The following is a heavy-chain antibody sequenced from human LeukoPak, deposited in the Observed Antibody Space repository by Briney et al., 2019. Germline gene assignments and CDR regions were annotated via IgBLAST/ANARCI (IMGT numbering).Heavy chain of an antibody. CDR2: IIPIFGTA. CDR3: ARDLAGDGYNYEDY. V-gene: IGHV1-69*05. Sequence: SVKVSCKASGGTFSSYAISWVRQAPGQGLEWMGGIIPIFGTANYAQKFQGRVTITTDESTSTAYMELSSLRSEDTAVYYCARDLAGDGYNYEDYWGQGTLVTVSS. D-gene: IGHD5-24*01. CDR1: GGTFSSYA. J-gene: IGHJ4*02.